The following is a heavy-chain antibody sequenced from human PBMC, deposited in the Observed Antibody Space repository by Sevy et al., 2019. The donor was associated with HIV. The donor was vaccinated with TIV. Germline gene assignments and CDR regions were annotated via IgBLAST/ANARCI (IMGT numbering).Heavy chain of an antibody. Sequence: GGSLRLSCAASGFTFSSYSMNWVRQAPGKGLEWVSYISRSSSTIYYVDSVKGRFTISRDNAKNSLYLQMNSLRADDTAVYYCARGRVTSHYFDYWGQGTLVTVSS. J-gene: IGHJ4*02. D-gene: IGHD2-21*02. CDR2: ISRSSSTI. CDR3: ARGRVTSHYFDY. V-gene: IGHV3-48*01. CDR1: GFTFSSYS.